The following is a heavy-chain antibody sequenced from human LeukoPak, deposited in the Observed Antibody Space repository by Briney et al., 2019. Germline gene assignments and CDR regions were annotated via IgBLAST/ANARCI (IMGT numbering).Heavy chain of an antibody. Sequence: QPGRSLRLSCAASGFTFSSYGMHWVRQAPGKGLEWVAVIWYDGSNKYYADSVKGRFTISRDNSKNTLYLQMNSLSAEDTAVYYCARGFYDILTGIRYYYGMDVWGQGTTVTVSS. CDR3: ARGFYDILTGIRYYYGMDV. J-gene: IGHJ6*02. D-gene: IGHD3-9*01. V-gene: IGHV3-33*01. CDR2: IWYDGSNK. CDR1: GFTFSSYG.